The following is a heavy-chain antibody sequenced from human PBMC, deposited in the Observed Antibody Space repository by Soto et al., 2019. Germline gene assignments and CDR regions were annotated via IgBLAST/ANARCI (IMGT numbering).Heavy chain of an antibody. Sequence: QVQLVQSGAEVKKPGASVKVSCRASGYTFTSYHINWVRQATGQGLEWMGWMNPDSGNTGYAQKFQGRVTMTRNTSISTAYMELSSLRSEDTAVYYCARWEDIVVVPTARHGVDVWGQGTTVTVSS. D-gene: IGHD2-2*01. CDR1: GYTFTSYH. V-gene: IGHV1-8*01. J-gene: IGHJ6*02. CDR3: ARWEDIVVVPTARHGVDV. CDR2: MNPDSGNT.